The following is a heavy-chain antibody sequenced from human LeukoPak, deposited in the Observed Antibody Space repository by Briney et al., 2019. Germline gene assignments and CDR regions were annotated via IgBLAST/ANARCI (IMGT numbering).Heavy chain of an antibody. D-gene: IGHD3-22*01. CDR3: AKDRRDYDSSGYPDY. Sequence: GGSLRLSCAASGFTFSSYGMHWVRQAPGKGLEWVAVISYDGSNKYYADSVKGRFTISRDNSKNTLYLQMNSLRAEDTAVYYCAKDRRDYDSSGYPDYWGQGTLVTVSS. J-gene: IGHJ4*02. V-gene: IGHV3-30*18. CDR1: GFTFSSYG. CDR2: ISYDGSNK.